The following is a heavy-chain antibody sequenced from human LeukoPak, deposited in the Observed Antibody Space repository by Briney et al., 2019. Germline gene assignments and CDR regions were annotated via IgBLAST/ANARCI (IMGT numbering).Heavy chain of an antibody. Sequence: SETLSLTCAVYGGSFSGYYWSWIRQPPGQGLEWIGEINHSGSTNYNPSLKSRVTISVDTSKNQFSLKLSSVTAADTAVYYCARGTETLGYWGQGTLVTVSS. D-gene: IGHD4-17*01. J-gene: IGHJ4*02. CDR1: GGSFSGYY. CDR3: ARGTETLGY. V-gene: IGHV4-34*01. CDR2: INHSGST.